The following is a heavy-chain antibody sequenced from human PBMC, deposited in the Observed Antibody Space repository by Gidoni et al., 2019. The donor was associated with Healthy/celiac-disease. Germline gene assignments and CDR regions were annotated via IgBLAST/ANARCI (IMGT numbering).Heavy chain of an antibody. Sequence: QVQLVESGGGVVQPGRSLSLSCAASGFTFSSYGMHWVRQAPGKGLEWVAVIWYDGSNKYYADSVKGRFTISRDNSKNTLYLQMNSLRAEDTAVYYCARDYGDPNTNETPWGQGTLVTVSS. CDR1: GFTFSSYG. J-gene: IGHJ5*02. V-gene: IGHV3-33*01. CDR3: ARDYGDPNTNETP. D-gene: IGHD4-17*01. CDR2: IWYDGSNK.